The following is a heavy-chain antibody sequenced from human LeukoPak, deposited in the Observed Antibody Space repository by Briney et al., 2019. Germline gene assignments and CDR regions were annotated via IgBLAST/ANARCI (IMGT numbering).Heavy chain of an antibody. Sequence: SETLSLTCTVSGGSISSYYWSWIRQPPGKGLEWIGYISYSGSTDYNPSLESRVTISVDTSKNQFSLKLSSVTAADTAVFYCARDPNKRAPPDLWGRGTLVTVSS. CDR1: GGSISSYY. CDR2: ISYSGST. D-gene: IGHD6-6*01. J-gene: IGHJ2*01. CDR3: ARDPNKRAPPDL. V-gene: IGHV4-59*01.